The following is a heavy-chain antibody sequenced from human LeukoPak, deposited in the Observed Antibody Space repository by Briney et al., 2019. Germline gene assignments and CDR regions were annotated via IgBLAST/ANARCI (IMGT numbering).Heavy chain of an antibody. CDR2: IYYSGST. CDR1: GGSISSYY. Sequence: SDTLSLTCTVSGGSISSYYWSWIRQPPGKGLEWSGYIYYSGSTNYNPSLKSAKYNHSLKSRVTISVYAPKTQLSLQLISVPAAHTAVYYCAGHARVAEFDFWGQGTLDSVSS. D-gene: IGHD3-3*01. V-gene: IGHV4-59*08. J-gene: IGHJ4*02. CDR3: AGHARVAEFDF.